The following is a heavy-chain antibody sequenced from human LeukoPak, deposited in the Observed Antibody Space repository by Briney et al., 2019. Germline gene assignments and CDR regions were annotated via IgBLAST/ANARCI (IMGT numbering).Heavy chain of an antibody. J-gene: IGHJ6*03. D-gene: IGHD3-10*01. Sequence: SETLSLTCTVSGGSISSYYWSWIRQPPGKGLEWIGYIYYSGSTNYNPSLKSRVTISVDTSKNQFSLKLSSVTAADTAVYYCAREGYGSGSYYYYYYHTDVWGKGTTVTVSS. CDR3: AREGYGSGSYYYYYYHTDV. V-gene: IGHV4-59*01. CDR2: IYYSGST. CDR1: GGSISSYY.